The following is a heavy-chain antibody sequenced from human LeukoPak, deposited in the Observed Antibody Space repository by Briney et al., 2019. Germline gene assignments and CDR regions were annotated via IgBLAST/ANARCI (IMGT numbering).Heavy chain of an antibody. CDR2: ISAYNGNT. Sequence: ASVKVSCKASGYTLTSYGISWVRQAPGQGLEWMGWISAYNGNTNYAQKLQGRVTMTTDTSTSTAYMELRSLRSDDTAVYYCARALYGSGSYYTSDYWGQGTLVTVSS. V-gene: IGHV1-18*04. CDR1: GYTLTSYG. CDR3: ARALYGSGSYYTSDY. J-gene: IGHJ4*02. D-gene: IGHD3-10*01.